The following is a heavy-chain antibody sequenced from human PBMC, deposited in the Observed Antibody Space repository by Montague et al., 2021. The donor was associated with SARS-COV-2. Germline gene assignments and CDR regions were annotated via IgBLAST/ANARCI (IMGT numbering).Heavy chain of an antibody. CDR2: IYHGGFT. D-gene: IGHD2-21*01. Sequence: SETLSLTCSVSGYSISGYYFCCWIRQPPGEGLEFIGAIYHGGFTHYNPSLKSRPTMSLETSKNQFSLRLSSVTAADTAIYYCARAYCGGDCNYLYIWFDSWGQGVLVTVSS. CDR1: GYSISGYYF. V-gene: IGHV4-38-2*02. J-gene: IGHJ5*01. CDR3: ARAYCGGDCNYLYIWFDS.